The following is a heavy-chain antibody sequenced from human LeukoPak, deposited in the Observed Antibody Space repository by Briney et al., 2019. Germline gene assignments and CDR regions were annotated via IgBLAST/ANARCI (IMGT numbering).Heavy chain of an antibody. Sequence: VASVKVSCKASGYTFTDYYMHWVRQAPGQGLEWMGWINPNSGGTSYAPEFQGRLTMTRDTSITTAYMELSTLRSDDTAVYYCALIGDHAWFDPWGQGTLVTASS. CDR3: ALIGDHAWFDP. J-gene: IGHJ5*02. V-gene: IGHV1-2*02. CDR1: GYTFTDYY. CDR2: INPNSGGT. D-gene: IGHD3-10*01.